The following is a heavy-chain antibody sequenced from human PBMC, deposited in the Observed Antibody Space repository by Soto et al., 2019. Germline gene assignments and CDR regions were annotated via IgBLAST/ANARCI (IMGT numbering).Heavy chain of an antibody. J-gene: IGHJ2*01. Sequence: ASVQVSCQASGYTFTNYAMHWVRQAPGQRLEWMGWINAGNGNTKYSQKFQGRVTITRDTSASTAYMELSSLRSEDTAVYYCARGGSLYWYFDLWGRGTLVTVSS. CDR1: GYTFTNYA. V-gene: IGHV1-3*01. CDR3: ARGGSLYWYFDL. CDR2: INAGNGNT. D-gene: IGHD1-26*01.